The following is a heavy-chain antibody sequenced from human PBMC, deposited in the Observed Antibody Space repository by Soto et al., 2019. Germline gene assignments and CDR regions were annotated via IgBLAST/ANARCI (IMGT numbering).Heavy chain of an antibody. CDR1: GDSISPYY. V-gene: IGHV4-59*01. J-gene: IGHJ3*02. Sequence: SETLSLTCTVSGDSISPYYWSWIRQPPGKGLEWIGYIHYSGNTKYSPSLESRVTISLDTSKNQFSLKLTSVTAADTAVYFCVRELESYDTNGYSLDAFEIWGQGTMVTVS. D-gene: IGHD3-22*01. CDR3: VRELESYDTNGYSLDAFEI. CDR2: IHYSGNT.